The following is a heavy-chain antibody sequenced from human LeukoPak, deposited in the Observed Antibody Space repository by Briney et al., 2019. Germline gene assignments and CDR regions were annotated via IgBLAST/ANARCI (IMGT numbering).Heavy chain of an antibody. CDR2: ISASGGST. Sequence: PGGSLRLSCGPSGFTLSSYAMSWVRQAPGKGLEWVSSISASGGSTNYADSVKGRFTISRDNSKNTLYLQMNSLRAEDTALYYCAKVPRAWWFDPWGQGTLVTVSS. CDR1: GFTLSSYA. V-gene: IGHV3-23*01. CDR3: AKVPRAWWFDP. J-gene: IGHJ5*02.